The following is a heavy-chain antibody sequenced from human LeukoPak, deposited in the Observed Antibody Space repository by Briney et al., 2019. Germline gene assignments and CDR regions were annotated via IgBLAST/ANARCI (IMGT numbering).Heavy chain of an antibody. V-gene: IGHV4-39*01. J-gene: IGHJ4*02. CDR1: GGSISSYH. CDR2: IYYSEST. Sequence: SETLSLTCTVSGGSISSYHWAWIRQPPGKGLEWIGRIYYSESTYYTPSLRSRVTISVDTSKNQFSLKLSSVTAADTAVYFCASLFRGGAYYFDSWGQGTLVTVSS. D-gene: IGHD3-3*01. CDR3: ASLFRGGAYYFDS.